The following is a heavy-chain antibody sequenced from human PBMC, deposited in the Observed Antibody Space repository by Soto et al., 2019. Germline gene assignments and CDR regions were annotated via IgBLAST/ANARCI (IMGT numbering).Heavy chain of an antibody. CDR3: AKDLSRFGEFNPDY. CDR2: IYYSGST. V-gene: IGHV4-31*03. Sequence: PSETLSLTCTVSGGSISSGGYYWSWIRQHPGKGLEWIGYIYYSGSTYYNPSLKSRVTISVDTSKNQFSLKLSSVTAADTAVYYCAKDLSRFGEFNPDYWGQGTLVTVSS. D-gene: IGHD3-10*01. CDR1: GGSISSGGYY. J-gene: IGHJ4*02.